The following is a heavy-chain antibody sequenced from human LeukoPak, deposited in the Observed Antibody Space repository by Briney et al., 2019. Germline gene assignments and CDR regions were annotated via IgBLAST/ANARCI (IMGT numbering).Heavy chain of an antibody. V-gene: IGHV3-43*01. CDR2: ISWDGGST. D-gene: IGHD2/OR15-2a*01. J-gene: IGHJ3*01. Sequence: GGSLRLSCAASGFTFDDYTMHWVRQAPGKGLEWVSLISWDGGSTYYADSVKGRFTISRDNSKNSLYLQMNSLRTEDTALYYCSKAYFHRGGGVGPTKNKVFDFWGKGKMVTVPS. CDR1: GFTFDDYT. CDR3: SKAYFHRGGGVGPTKNKVFDF.